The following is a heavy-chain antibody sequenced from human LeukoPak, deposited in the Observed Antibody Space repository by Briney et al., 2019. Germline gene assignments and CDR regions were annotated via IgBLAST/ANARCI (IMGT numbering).Heavy chain of an antibody. D-gene: IGHD6-13*01. CDR3: AQRGRGAAAAFDY. CDR1: GFTFSSYA. J-gene: IGHJ4*02. CDR2: ISGSGGST. Sequence: GGSLRLSCAASGFTFSSYAMSWVRQAPGKGLEWVSAISGSGGSTYYADSVKGRFTISRDNSKNTLYLPMNSLRAEDTAVYYCAQRGRGAAAAFDYWGQGTLVTVSS. V-gene: IGHV3-23*01.